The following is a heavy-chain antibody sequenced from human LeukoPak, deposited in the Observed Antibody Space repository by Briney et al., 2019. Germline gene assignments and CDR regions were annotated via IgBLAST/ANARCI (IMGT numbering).Heavy chain of an antibody. CDR2: INSDGSST. CDR1: GFTFGTYS. D-gene: IGHD3-10*01. CDR3: ARAVYYSNYLGY. J-gene: IGHJ4*01. Sequence: ESGGGLVKPRGSLRLSCAASGFTFGTYSMNWVRQAPGKGLVWVSRINSDGSSTNYADSVKGRFTISRDNAKNTLYLQMNSLRAEDTAMYYCARAVYYSNYLGYWGQGTLVTVSS. V-gene: IGHV3-74*02.